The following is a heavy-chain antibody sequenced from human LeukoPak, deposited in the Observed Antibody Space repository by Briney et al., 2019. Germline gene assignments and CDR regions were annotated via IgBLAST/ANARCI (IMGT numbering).Heavy chain of an antibody. J-gene: IGHJ4*02. CDR1: GFTFSYYG. D-gene: IGHD6-13*01. V-gene: IGHV3-33*01. Sequence: PGRSLRLSCEASGFTFSYYGFHWVRQAPGKGLEWVADIWFDGNNKYYADSVKGRFTISRDNSKKTVYLQVNSMRAEDTAVYYCVRDAQPYQGGQGSLVTVSS. CDR2: IWFDGNNK. CDR3: VRDAQPYQ.